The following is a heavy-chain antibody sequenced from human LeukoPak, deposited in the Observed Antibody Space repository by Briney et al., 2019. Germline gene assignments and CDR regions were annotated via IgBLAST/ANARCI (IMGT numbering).Heavy chain of an antibody. D-gene: IGHD3-22*01. CDR3: ARAPYYYDSSRYSLDY. CDR1: GYTFTDFY. J-gene: IGHJ4*02. V-gene: IGHV1-2*04. CDR2: INPNSGGT. Sequence: ASVKVSCKASGYTFTDFYIHWVRQAPGQGLEWLGWINPNSGGTNYVQKFQGWVTLTRDTSISTAYMELSRLRSDDTAVYYCARAPYYYDSSRYSLDYWGQGTLVTVSS.